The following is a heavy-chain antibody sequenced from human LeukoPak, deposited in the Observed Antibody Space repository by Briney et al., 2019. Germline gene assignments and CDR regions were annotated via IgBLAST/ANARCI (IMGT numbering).Heavy chain of an antibody. CDR1: DGSISSGGYS. Sequence: NSSETLSLTCAVSDGSISSGGYSWSWIRQPPGKGLEWIGYIYHSGSTYYNPSLKSRVTISVDRSKNQFSLKLSSVTAADTAVYYCARDYGGYTDYWGQGTLVTVSS. CDR3: ARDYGGYTDY. J-gene: IGHJ4*02. CDR2: IYHSGST. D-gene: IGHD4-23*01. V-gene: IGHV4-30-2*01.